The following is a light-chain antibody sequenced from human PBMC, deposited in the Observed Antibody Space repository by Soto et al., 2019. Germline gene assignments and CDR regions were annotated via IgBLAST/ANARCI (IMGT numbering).Light chain of an antibody. J-gene: IGKJ5*01. CDR2: GAS. CDR3: QQSGYSPIT. CDR1: QSVYSSY. Sequence: EIVLTQSPGTQSLSPGERATLSCRASQSVYSSYLSWYQQRRGQAPRLLMFGASSRATGIPDRFSGSGSGTDFTLTIYRLEPEDFAVYYCQQSGYSPITFGQGTRLENK. V-gene: IGKV3-20*01.